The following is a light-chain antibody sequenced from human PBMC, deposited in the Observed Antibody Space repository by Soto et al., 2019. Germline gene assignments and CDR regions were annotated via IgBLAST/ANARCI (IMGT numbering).Light chain of an antibody. J-gene: IGLJ2*01. Sequence: QSVLTQSSSASASLGSSVKLTCTLSSGHSSYSIAWHQQQPGKAPRYLMKVEDSGSYNKGSGVPDRFSGSSSGADRYLTISNLQFEDEADYFCSSYTGTSTPVIFGGGTKLTVL. CDR3: SSYTGTSTPVI. CDR1: SGHSSYS. CDR2: VEDSGSY. V-gene: IGLV4-60*02.